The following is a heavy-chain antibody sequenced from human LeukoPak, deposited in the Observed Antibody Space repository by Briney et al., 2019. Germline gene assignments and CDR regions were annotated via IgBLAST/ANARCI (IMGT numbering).Heavy chain of an antibody. CDR2: ISDIGIGT. CDR1: GFIFSNYV. V-gene: IGHV3-23*01. J-gene: IGHJ3*02. CDR3: AKRGGGTMFAFDI. D-gene: IGHD3-10*02. Sequence: GGSLGLSCAASGFIFSNYVMGWVHQAPGKGLELVSSISDIGIGTYYADSVKGRFTIFRDNSKNILYLQMNSLRAEDTAIYYCAKRGGGTMFAFDIGGQGTRVTVSS.